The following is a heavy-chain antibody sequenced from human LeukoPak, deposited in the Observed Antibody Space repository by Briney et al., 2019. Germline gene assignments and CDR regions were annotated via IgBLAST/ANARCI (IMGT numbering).Heavy chain of an antibody. V-gene: IGHV3-30-3*01. CDR3: AKDLTWGSRAGDYYYFES. Sequence: GGSLRLSCAASGFTFSNYAMHWVRQAPGKGLEWVAVVSSDGSNKYYADSVRGRFTISRDNSKNTLYLQMNSLRTEDTAVYYCAKDLTWGSRAGDYYYFESWGQGTLVAVSS. CDR1: GFTFSNYA. CDR2: VSSDGSNK. D-gene: IGHD7-27*01. J-gene: IGHJ4*02.